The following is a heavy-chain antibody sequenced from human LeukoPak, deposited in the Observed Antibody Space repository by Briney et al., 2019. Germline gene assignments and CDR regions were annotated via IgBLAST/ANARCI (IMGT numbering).Heavy chain of an antibody. V-gene: IGHV3-30*01. J-gene: IGHJ4*02. CDR2: ISYDGSNK. CDR1: GFIFSSYA. Sequence: GGSLRLSCAASGFIFSSYAMHWVRQAPGKGLEWVAVISYDGSNKYYADSVKGRFTISRDNSKNTLYLQMNSLRAEDTAVYYCARESMAMPRNFDYWGQGTLVTVSS. D-gene: IGHD2-2*01. CDR3: ARESMAMPRNFDY.